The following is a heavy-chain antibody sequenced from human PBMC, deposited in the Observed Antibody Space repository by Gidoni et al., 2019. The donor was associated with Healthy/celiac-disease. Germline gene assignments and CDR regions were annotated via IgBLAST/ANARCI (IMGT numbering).Heavy chain of an antibody. V-gene: IGHV3-11*05. Sequence: VQLVESGGGLVKPGGSLRLSCAASGFTFRDYYMSWIRQAPGKGLEWVSYMSSSGSYTNYADSVKGRFTISRDNAKNSLYLQMNSLRAEDTAVYYCARSFSGYYDDAFDIWGQGTMVTVSS. CDR2: MSSSGSYT. D-gene: IGHD3-22*01. J-gene: IGHJ3*02. CDR1: GFTFRDYY. CDR3: ARSFSGYYDDAFDI.